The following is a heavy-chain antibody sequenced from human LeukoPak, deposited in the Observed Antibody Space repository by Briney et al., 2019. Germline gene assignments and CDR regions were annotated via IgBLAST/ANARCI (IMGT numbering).Heavy chain of an antibody. CDR1: GFTFSSYA. CDR3: TQNRVVVITGGIDY. J-gene: IGHJ4*02. CDR2: ISGSGGST. V-gene: IGHV3-23*01. D-gene: IGHD3-22*01. Sequence: PGGSLRLSCAASGFTFSSYAMSWVRQAPGKGLEWVSAISGSGGSTYYADSVKGRFTISRDNSKNTLYLQMNSLRAEDTAVYYCTQNRVVVITGGIDYWGQGTLVTVSS.